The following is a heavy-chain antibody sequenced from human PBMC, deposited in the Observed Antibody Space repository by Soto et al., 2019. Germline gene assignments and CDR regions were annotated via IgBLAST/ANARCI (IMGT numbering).Heavy chain of an antibody. J-gene: IGHJ6*02. Sequence: GGSLRLSCAASGFTFSSYGMHWVRQAPGEGLEWVALISYDGSNKYYADSVKGRFTISRDYSKNTLYLQMNSLKTEDTAVYYCTRDLRYCISTSCSIYYYYGMVVWGQGTTVTVSS. CDR1: GFTFSSYG. CDR2: ISYDGSNK. D-gene: IGHD2-2*01. V-gene: IGHV3-30*03. CDR3: TRDLRYCISTSCSIYYYYGMVV.